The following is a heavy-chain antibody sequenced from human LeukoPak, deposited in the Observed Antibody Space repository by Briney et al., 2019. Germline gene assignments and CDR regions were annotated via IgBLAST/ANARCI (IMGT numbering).Heavy chain of an antibody. J-gene: IGHJ6*03. CDR3: AREGDFWSGYPIDHSYYMDV. D-gene: IGHD3-3*01. V-gene: IGHV3-23*01. CDR1: GFTFSSYA. CDR2: ISGRGDLE. Sequence: GGSLRLSCSASGFTFSSYAMTWVRQAPGKGPEWVSTISGRGDLEFYTESVKGRFTISRDHSKNTVHLQMDSLRAEDTAIYYCAREGDFWSGYPIDHSYYMDVWGKGTTVTVTS.